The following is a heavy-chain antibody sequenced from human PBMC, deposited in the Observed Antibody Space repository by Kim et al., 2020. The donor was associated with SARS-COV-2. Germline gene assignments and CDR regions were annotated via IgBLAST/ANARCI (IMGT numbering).Heavy chain of an antibody. V-gene: IGHV1-18*01. Sequence: QKLQGRVTLTTDPSTSTAYMELRSLRSDDTAVYYCARCYDFWSGYCYFDYWGQGTLVTVSS. CDR3: ARCYDFWSGYCYFDY. J-gene: IGHJ4*02. D-gene: IGHD3-3*01.